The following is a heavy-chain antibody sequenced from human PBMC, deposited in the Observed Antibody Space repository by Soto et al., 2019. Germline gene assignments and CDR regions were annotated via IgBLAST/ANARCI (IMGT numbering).Heavy chain of an antibody. CDR2: LYASDST. V-gene: IGHV3-53*01. D-gene: IGHD4-17*01. J-gene: IGHJ3*01. CDR3: ATTVTRLIAFDV. Sequence: GGSLRLSCAASGFTVSSHYMSWVRQTPGKGLEWVSILYASDSTFYADSVEGRFTISRDNPKNTVYLQLNSLRAEDTAVYYCATTVTRLIAFDVWGQGTMVTVSS. CDR1: GFTVSSHY.